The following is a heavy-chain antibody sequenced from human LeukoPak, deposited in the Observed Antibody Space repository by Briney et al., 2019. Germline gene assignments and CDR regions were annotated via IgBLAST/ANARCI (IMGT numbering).Heavy chain of an antibody. J-gene: IGHJ4*02. V-gene: IGHV3-15*01. Sequence: GGSLRLSCAASGFTFSNADMSWVRQAPGKGLEWVGRIKPKTDGATTAYAAPVKDRFSISRDDSKSMMYLQLNSLKTEDTAVYYCITPLPYSAQGGQGTLVTVSS. D-gene: IGHD2-21*01. CDR2: IKPKTDGATT. CDR3: ITPLPYSAQ. CDR1: GFTFSNAD.